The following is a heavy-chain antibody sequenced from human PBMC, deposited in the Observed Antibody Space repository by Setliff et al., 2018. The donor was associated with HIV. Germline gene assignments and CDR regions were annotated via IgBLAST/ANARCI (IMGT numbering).Heavy chain of an antibody. J-gene: IGHJ4*02. Sequence: PGGSLRLSCAASGFTFSSYSMNWVRQSPEKGLEWIGEINHSGSTNYNPSLKSRVTMSVDTSKNQFSLKLSSVTAADTAVYYCARGGGYDRSGYYPFDYWGQGTPVTVSS. D-gene: IGHD3-22*01. CDR2: INHSGST. V-gene: IGHV4-34*01. CDR1: GFTFSSYS. CDR3: ARGGGYDRSGYYPFDY.